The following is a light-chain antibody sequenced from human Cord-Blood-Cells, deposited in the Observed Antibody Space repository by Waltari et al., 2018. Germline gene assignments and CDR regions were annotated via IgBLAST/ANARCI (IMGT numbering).Light chain of an antibody. J-gene: IGKJ1*01. CDR1: QSVSSSY. V-gene: IGKV3-20*01. Sequence: EIVLTQSPGTLSLSQGDRATLSCRAGQSVSSSYLAGDQQKPGQAPGLLIYGASSRATGIPDRFSGSGSGTDFTLTISRLEPEDFAVYYGQQYGSSWTLGQGTKVEI. CDR3: QQYGSSWT. CDR2: GAS.